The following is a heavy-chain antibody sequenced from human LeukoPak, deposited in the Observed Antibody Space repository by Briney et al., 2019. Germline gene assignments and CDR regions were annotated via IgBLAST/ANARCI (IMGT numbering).Heavy chain of an antibody. CDR2: ISAYNGNT. J-gene: IGHJ4*02. V-gene: IGHV1-18*01. D-gene: IGHD2-2*01. CDR3: ARDRANVVVPAALFDY. Sequence: ASVKVSCKASGYTFTSYGISWVRQAPGQGLEWMGWISAYNGNTNYAQKLQGRVTMTTDTSTSTAYMELRSLRSDDTAVYYCARDRANVVVPAALFDYWGQGTLVTVSS. CDR1: GYTFTSYG.